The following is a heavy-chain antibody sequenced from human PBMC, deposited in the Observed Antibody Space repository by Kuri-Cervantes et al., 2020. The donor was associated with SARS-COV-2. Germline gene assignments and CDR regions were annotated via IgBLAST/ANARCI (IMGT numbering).Heavy chain of an antibody. V-gene: IGHV3-30-3*01. CDR3: AREAAAGTLGY. CDR2: ISYDGSNK. Sequence: GESLKISYAASGFTFSSYAMHWVRQAPGKGLEWVALISYDGSNKYYADSVKGRFTISRDNSKNTLYLQMNSLRAEDTAVYYCAREAAAGTLGYWGQGTLVTVSS. CDR1: GFTFSSYA. D-gene: IGHD6-13*01. J-gene: IGHJ4*02.